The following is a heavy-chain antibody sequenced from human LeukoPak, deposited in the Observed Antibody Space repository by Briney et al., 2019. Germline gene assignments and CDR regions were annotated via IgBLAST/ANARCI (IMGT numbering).Heavy chain of an antibody. V-gene: IGHV4-4*07. J-gene: IGHJ3*01. D-gene: IGHD1-20*01. CDR1: GDSISNYY. CDR2: SSVSGST. Sequence: SETLSLTCTVSGDSISNYYWNWIRQPAGKGLEWIGRSSVSGSTNYNPSLKSRVTMPVDTSKKQFSLKLSSVTAADTAVYFCARDSGITATTAFAFDVWGQGTEVTVSS. CDR3: ARDSGITATTAFAFDV.